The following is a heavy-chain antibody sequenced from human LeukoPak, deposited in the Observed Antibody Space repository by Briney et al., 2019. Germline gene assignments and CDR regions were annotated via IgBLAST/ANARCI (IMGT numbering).Heavy chain of an antibody. CDR2: IYYSGST. Sequence: SETLSLTCTVSSGSISSYYWSWIRQPPGKGLEWIGYIYYSGSTSYNPSLKSRVTISVDTSKNQFSLKLSSVTAADTAVYYCARSSSSRGGWFDPWGQGTLVTVSS. D-gene: IGHD6-13*01. V-gene: IGHV4-59*08. CDR1: SGSISSYY. J-gene: IGHJ5*02. CDR3: ARSSSSRGGWFDP.